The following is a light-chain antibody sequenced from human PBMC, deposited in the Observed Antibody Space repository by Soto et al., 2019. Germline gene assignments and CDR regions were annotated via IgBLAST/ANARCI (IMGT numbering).Light chain of an antibody. V-gene: IGKV4-1*01. Sequence: DMVMTQSPDSLAVSLGERATINCKSSQSVLYSSNNKNYLAWYQQRPGQPPKLLIYWASTRESGVPARFSGSESVTDFTLTISSLQADDVAFYYCQQYYGTPYTFGQGTKLEIK. CDR3: QQYYGTPYT. CDR2: WAS. J-gene: IGKJ2*01. CDR1: QSVLYSSNNKNY.